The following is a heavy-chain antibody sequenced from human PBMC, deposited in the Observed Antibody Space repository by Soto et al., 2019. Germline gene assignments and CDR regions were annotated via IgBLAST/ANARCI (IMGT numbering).Heavy chain of an antibody. Sequence: QVQLVESGGGVVQPGRSLRLSCAASIFTFNNYAMHWVRQAPGKGLEWVAVISYDGGNKYYADSVKGRFTISRDNSKNTRYLQMNSLRAEDTAVYYCARERIPYTNDWLFDYCYQGTLVTVSS. CDR1: IFTFNNYA. V-gene: IGHV3-30-3*01. CDR3: ARERIPYTNDWLFDY. D-gene: IGHD1-1*01. CDR2: ISYDGGNK. J-gene: IGHJ4*02.